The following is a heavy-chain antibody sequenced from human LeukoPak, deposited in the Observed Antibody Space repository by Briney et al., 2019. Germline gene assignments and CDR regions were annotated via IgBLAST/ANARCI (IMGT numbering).Heavy chain of an antibody. CDR2: IYHSGST. Sequence: SETLSLTCTVSGGSISSGGYYWSWIRQPPGKGLEWIGYIYHSGSTYYNPSLKSRVTISVDRSKNQFSLKLSSVTAADTAVYYCARAGFTFLEWNHWGQGTLVTVSS. CDR1: GGSISSGGYY. V-gene: IGHV4-30-2*01. D-gene: IGHD3-3*02. J-gene: IGHJ5*02. CDR3: ARAGFTFLEWNH.